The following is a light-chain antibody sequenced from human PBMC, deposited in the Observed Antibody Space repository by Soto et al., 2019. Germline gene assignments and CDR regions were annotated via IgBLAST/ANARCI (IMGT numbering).Light chain of an antibody. CDR3: QQYSSYST. Sequence: DIQMTQSPSTPSASVGDRVTIPFRASQSISKWLAWYQQKPGKAPKLLIYDASSLETGVPSRFSGRGFGTEFTLTISSLQPDDFATYYCQQYSSYSTFGQGTKVDIK. CDR1: QSISKW. V-gene: IGKV1-5*01. J-gene: IGKJ1*01. CDR2: DAS.